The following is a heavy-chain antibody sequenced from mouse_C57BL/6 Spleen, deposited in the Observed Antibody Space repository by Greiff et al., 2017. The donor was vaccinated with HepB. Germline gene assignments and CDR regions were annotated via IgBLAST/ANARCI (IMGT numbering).Heavy chain of an antibody. Sequence: VQLKESGGGLVKPGGSLKLSCAASGFTFSDYGMHWVRQAPEKGLEWVAYISSGSSTIYYADTVKGRFTISRDNAKNTLFLQMTSLRSEDTAMYYCANLYLEAYWGQGTLVTVSA. D-gene: IGHD5-5*01. CDR1: GFTFSDYG. J-gene: IGHJ3*01. CDR2: ISSGSSTI. V-gene: IGHV5-17*01. CDR3: ANLYLEAY.